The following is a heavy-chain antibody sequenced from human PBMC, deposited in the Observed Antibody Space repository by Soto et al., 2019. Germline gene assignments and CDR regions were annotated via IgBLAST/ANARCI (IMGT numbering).Heavy chain of an antibody. CDR2: IYFTGNT. Sequence: SETLSLTCTSSGGSITSSSHFWGWVRQPPGKGLEWIGTIYFTGNTYYTPSLKSRLTMSIDTSKNEFSLRLNSVTAADTAVYYCAGQTFTIAAASYGRSNWFDPWGPGTLVTVSS. CDR1: GGSITSSSHF. V-gene: IGHV4-39*01. CDR3: AGQTFTIAAASYGRSNWFDP. J-gene: IGHJ5*02. D-gene: IGHD6-25*01.